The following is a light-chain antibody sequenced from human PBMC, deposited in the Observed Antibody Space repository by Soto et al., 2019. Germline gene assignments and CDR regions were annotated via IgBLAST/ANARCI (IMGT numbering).Light chain of an antibody. CDR2: AAS. Sequence: EIVLTHSPGTLSLSPWEIATLSCRASQSVRNNYLAWYQQRPGQAPRLLIYAASSRATGIPDRFSGSGSGTDFTLTISRLEPEDFAVYYCQQYGSSPTWTFGQGTKVDIK. CDR1: QSVRNNY. V-gene: IGKV3-20*01. CDR3: QQYGSSPTWT. J-gene: IGKJ1*01.